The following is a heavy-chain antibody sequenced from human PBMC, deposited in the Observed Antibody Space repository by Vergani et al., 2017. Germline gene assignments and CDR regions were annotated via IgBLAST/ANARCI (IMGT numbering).Heavy chain of an antibody. CDR1: RSTFKTYG. D-gene: IGHD3-22*01. Sequence: QVQLVESGGGIVQPGRSLTLSCVASRSTFKTYGMHWVRQAPGKGLEWVGLIYYDGSNAYYADSVKGRFTISRDNSKNTLYLQMNSLTAEDTAIYYCAGPQGTSAYYYGGFDYWGQGILVTVSS. CDR3: AGPQGTSAYYYGGFDY. CDR2: IYYDGSNA. J-gene: IGHJ4*02. V-gene: IGHV3-33*01.